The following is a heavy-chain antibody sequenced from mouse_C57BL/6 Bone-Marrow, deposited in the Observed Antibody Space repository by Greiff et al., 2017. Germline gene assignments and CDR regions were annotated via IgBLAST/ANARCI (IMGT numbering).Heavy chain of an antibody. V-gene: IGHV1-50*01. Sequence: QVQLQQPGAELVKPGASVKLSCKASGYTFTSYWMQWVKQRPGQGLEWIGESDPSDSYTNYNQKFKGKATLTVDTSASTAYMQLSSLTSEDSAVYYCARGGYFDVWGTGTTVTVSS. J-gene: IGHJ1*03. CDR1: GYTFTSYW. CDR3: ARGGYFDV. CDR2: SDPSDSYT.